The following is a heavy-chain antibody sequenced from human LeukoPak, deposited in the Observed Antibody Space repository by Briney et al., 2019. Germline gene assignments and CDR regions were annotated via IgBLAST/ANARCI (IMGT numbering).Heavy chain of an antibody. V-gene: IGHV3-21*06. D-gene: IGHD5/OR15-5a*01. Sequence: GGSLRLSCEAFGFSFSASSMNWVRQAPGKGLEWVSSIFGDGPGLYYADSVKGRFTISRDNGKDSVYLEMNSLRDDDTAVYYCTREGGSTDAGFWGQGTLVTVSS. CDR2: IFGDGPGL. J-gene: IGHJ4*02. CDR1: GFSFSASS. CDR3: TREGGSTDAGF.